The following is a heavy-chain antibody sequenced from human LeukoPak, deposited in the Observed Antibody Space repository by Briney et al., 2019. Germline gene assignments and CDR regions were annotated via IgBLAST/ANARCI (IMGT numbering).Heavy chain of an antibody. V-gene: IGHV3-23*01. CDR2: ITSNGAGT. CDR3: AKDRVVVGFDY. CDR1: GFTFSIYA. Sequence: GGSLRLSCAASGFTFSIYAMSWVRQAPGKGLEWVSSITSNGAGTFYADSVNDRFTISRDNSKNTLYLQMSRLRAGDTAMYYCAKDRVVVGFDYWGQGTLVTVSS. J-gene: IGHJ4*02. D-gene: IGHD2-15*01.